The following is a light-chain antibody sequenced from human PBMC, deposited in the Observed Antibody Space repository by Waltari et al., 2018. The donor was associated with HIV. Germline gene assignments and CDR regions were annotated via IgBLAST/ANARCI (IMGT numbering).Light chain of an antibody. Sequence: QTVVTQEPSLTVSPGGTVTLTCASSSGPVTSGSFANWFQQKPGQPPKTLIYASTKSHSWTPARFSDSLLDDKAVLTVSVARPEDEADYYCLLYFSGFRPNWVFGGGTKLTVL. CDR2: AST. CDR3: LLYFSGFRPNWV. V-gene: IGLV7-43*01. J-gene: IGLJ3*02. CDR1: SGPVTSGSF.